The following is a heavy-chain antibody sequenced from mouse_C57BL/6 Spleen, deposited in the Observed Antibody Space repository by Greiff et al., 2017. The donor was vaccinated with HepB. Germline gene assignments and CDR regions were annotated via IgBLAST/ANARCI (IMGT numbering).Heavy chain of an antibody. J-gene: IGHJ3*01. Sequence: VKLQQPGAELVKPGASVKMSCKASGYTFTSYWITWVKQRPGQGLEWIGDIYPGSGSTNYNEKFKSKATLTVDTSSSTAYMQLSSLTSEDSAVYYCAREGIYYDSWFAYWGQGTLVTVSA. CDR1: GYTFTSYW. CDR2: IYPGSGST. V-gene: IGHV1-55*01. CDR3: AREGIYYDSWFAY. D-gene: IGHD2-4*01.